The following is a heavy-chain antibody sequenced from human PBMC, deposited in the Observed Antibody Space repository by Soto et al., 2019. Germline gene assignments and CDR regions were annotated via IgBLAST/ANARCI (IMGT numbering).Heavy chain of an antibody. CDR2: INHSGST. CDR3: AGLKAGDRVCCNYYGMDV. CDR1: GGSFSGYY. V-gene: IGHV4-34*01. J-gene: IGHJ6*02. Sequence: SETLSLTCAVYGGSFSGYYWSWIRQPPGKGLEWIGEINHSGSTNYNPSLKSRVTISVEPSKNQFSLKLSSVTAADTAVYYCAGLKAGDRVCCNYYGMDVWGQGTTVTVSS. D-gene: IGHD7-27*01.